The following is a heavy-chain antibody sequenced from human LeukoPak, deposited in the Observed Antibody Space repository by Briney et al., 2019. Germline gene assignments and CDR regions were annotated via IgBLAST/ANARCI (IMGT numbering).Heavy chain of an antibody. CDR3: ARPNHHHWYFDL. CDR2: IYYSGST. J-gene: IGHJ2*01. V-gene: IGHV4-59*01. D-gene: IGHD1-14*01. CDR1: GGSISVYY. Sequence: SETLSLTCTVSGGSISVYYWSCIRQPPGEGLEGMGYIYYSGSTNYNPSLKSRVTISVDTSKNQFSRKLNSVTAAETPVYYCARPNHHHWYFDLWGRGTLVTVSS.